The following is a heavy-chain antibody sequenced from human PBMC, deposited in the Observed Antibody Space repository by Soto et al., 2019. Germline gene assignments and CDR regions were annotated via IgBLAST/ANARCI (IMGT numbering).Heavy chain of an antibody. Sequence: GESLKISCKGSGYSFTIYWIGWVLQMPGKGLEWMGIIYPGDSDTRYSPSFQGQVTISADKSISTAYLQWSSLKASDTAMYYCARQAVAVAGVYYYYGMDVWGQGTTVTVSS. CDR3: ARQAVAVAGVYYYYGMDV. CDR1: GYSFTIYW. J-gene: IGHJ6*02. V-gene: IGHV5-51*01. D-gene: IGHD6-19*01. CDR2: IYPGDSDT.